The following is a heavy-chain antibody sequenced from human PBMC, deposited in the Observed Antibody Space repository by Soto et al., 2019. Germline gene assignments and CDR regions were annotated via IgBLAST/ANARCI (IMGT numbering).Heavy chain of an antibody. J-gene: IGHJ5*02. V-gene: IGHV1-3*01. CDR1: GYTFTSYA. CDR2: INAGNGNT. Sequence: QVQLVQSGAEVKKPGASVKVSCKASGYTFTSYAMHWVRQAPGQRLEWMGWINAGNGNTKYSQKFQGRVTITRDTSASTAYMELSSLRSEDTAVYYCARERRRDAGFDPWGQGTLVTVSS. CDR3: ARERRRDAGFDP.